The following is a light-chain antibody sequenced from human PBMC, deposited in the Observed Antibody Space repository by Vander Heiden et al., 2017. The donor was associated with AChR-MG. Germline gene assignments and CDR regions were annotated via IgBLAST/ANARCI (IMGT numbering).Light chain of an antibody. J-gene: IGLJ2*01. Sequence: SVLTPPPSVSGAPGQRVTISCTGSSSHIGAGYYLHRFPQPPGTAPKPLIYGTSNRPAGAPDRVSASKSDTSASLAIAGLQGEDEADYYCQSYDSRLSGYVVFGGGTKLTVL. CDR1: SSHIGAGYY. CDR2: GTS. V-gene: IGLV1-40*01. CDR3: QSYDSRLSGYVV.